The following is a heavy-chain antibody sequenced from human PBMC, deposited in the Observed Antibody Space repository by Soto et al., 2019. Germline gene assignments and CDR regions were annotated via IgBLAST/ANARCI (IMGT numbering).Heavy chain of an antibody. V-gene: IGHV3-23*01. D-gene: IGHD2-15*01. Sequence: EVQLLESGGGLVQPGGSLRLSCAASGFTFSSYAMSWVRQAPGKGLEWVSAISGSGGSTYYADSVKGRFTISRDNSKNALYLQMNSLRAEDTSVYYCAKPHCSGGSCYSYDAFDIWGQGTMVTVS. CDR2: ISGSGGST. J-gene: IGHJ3*02. CDR3: AKPHCSGGSCYSYDAFDI. CDR1: GFTFSSYA.